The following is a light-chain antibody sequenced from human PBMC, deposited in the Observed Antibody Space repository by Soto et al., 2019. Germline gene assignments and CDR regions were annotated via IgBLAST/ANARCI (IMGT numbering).Light chain of an antibody. Sequence: ETVLTQSPGTLSLSPGERATLSCRASQSVSSNYLAWYQHKPGQAPRLLIYGASTRATGIPDRFSGSGSGTDFTLTISRLEPEDFAVYYCQQFGRSPPSWTFGQGTKVGIK. CDR2: GAS. CDR3: QQFGRSPPSWT. CDR1: QSVSSNY. V-gene: IGKV3-20*01. J-gene: IGKJ1*01.